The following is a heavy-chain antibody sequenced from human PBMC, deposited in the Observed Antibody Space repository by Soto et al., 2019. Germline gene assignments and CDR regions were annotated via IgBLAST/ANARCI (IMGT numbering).Heavy chain of an antibody. D-gene: IGHD6-19*01. V-gene: IGHV3-23*01. CDR3: AKAIAVADPFDY. Sequence: PGGSLRLSCAASGFAFDNYAMSGVRQTPGKGLEWVSGIIGSGGRTYYADSVEGRFTISRDNSKNTLYLQMNSLRAEDTAVYSCAKAIAVADPFDYWGQGTLVTVSS. J-gene: IGHJ4*02. CDR1: GFAFDNYA. CDR2: IIGSGGRT.